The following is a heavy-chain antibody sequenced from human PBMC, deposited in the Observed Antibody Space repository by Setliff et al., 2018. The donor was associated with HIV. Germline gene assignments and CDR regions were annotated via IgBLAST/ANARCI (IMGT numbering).Heavy chain of an antibody. CDR1: GYTFTSYA. D-gene: IGHD2-21*01. CDR3: ANLAYCSGDCYSTGASDI. V-gene: IGHV1-69*13. J-gene: IGHJ3*02. CDR2: IIPIFGTT. Sequence: SVKVSCKASGYTFTSYAFIWVRQAPGQGLEWMGGIIPIFGTTHYAQKFQGRVSITADASTSTSYMELSSLRSDDTAVYYCANLAYCSGDCYSTGASDIWGQGTMVTVSS.